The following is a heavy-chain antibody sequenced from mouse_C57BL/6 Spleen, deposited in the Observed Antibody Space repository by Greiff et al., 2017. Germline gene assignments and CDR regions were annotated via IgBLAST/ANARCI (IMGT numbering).Heavy chain of an antibody. CDR2: LWWDDDK. D-gene: IGHD2-4*01. CDR1: GFSLSTFGLG. Sequence: QVTLNGSGPGILQPSQTPSLTCSFSGFSLSTFGLGVCWIRLPSGKGLEWLAHLWWDDDKFYNPALKSRLTISKDTSTHQVFLTVAKVDTAETATYYCAREGLRQGGYYYAMDYWGQGTSVTVSS. CDR3: AREGLRQGGYYYAMDY. V-gene: IGHV8-8*01. J-gene: IGHJ4*01.